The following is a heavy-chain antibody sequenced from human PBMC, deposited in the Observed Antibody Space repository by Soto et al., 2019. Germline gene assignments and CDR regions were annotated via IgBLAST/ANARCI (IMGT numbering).Heavy chain of an antibody. Sequence: QVQLVESGGGVIQPGKSLRLSCAASGFTFSDYGMHWFCQAPGKGLEAVAVIWTDGSDKKYADSVRGRFTVSRDNSQNTLFLQMNSLRVGDTAVYFCARGSIAPIGHPSDSWGQGTLVIVSS. J-gene: IGHJ5*01. V-gene: IGHV3-33*01. CDR3: ARGSIAPIGHPSDS. CDR2: IWTDGSDK. CDR1: GFTFSDYG. D-gene: IGHD2-21*01.